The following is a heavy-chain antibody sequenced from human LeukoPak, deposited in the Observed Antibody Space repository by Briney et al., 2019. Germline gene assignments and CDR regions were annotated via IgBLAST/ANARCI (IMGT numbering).Heavy chain of an antibody. Sequence: GGSLRLSCAASGFTFSSYWMSWVRQAPGKGLEWVANIKHDGSEKYYVDSVKGRFTISRDNAKNSLYLQMNSLRAEDTAVYYCARDGGYYPKDYWGQGTLVTVSS. J-gene: IGHJ4*02. CDR3: ARDGGYYPKDY. CDR2: IKHDGSEK. CDR1: GFTFSSYW. D-gene: IGHD1-26*01. V-gene: IGHV3-7*01.